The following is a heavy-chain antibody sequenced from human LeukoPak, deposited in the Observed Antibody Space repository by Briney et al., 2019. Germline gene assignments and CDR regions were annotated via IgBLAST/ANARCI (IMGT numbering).Heavy chain of an antibody. CDR2: ISADNGNT. CDR1: GYTFTSYA. J-gene: IGHJ4*02. CDR3: ARVGSTSQERYFDY. D-gene: IGHD2-2*01. Sequence: GASVKVSCKASGYTFTSYAFSWVRQAPGQGLEWMGWISADNGNTNYAQKLQGRVTMTTDTSTSTVYMELRSLRSDDTAVYYCARVGSTSQERYFDYWGQGTLVTVSS. V-gene: IGHV1-18*01.